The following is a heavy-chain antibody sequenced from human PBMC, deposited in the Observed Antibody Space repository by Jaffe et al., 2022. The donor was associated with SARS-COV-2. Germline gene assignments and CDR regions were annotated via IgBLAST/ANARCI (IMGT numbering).Heavy chain of an antibody. CDR2: IKQDGSEK. CDR1: GFTFSSYW. CDR3: AREVGIVPGNGMDV. D-gene: IGHD2-21*01. V-gene: IGHV3-7*01. Sequence: EVQLVESGGGLVQPGGSLRLSCAASGFTFSSYWMSWVRQAPGKGLEWVANIKQDGSEKYYVDSVKGRFTISRDNAKNSLYLQMNSLRAEDTAVYYCAREVGIVPGNGMDVWGQGTTVTVSS. J-gene: IGHJ6*02.